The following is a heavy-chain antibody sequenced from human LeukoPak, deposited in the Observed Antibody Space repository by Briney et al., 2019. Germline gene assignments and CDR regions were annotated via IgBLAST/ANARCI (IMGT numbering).Heavy chain of an antibody. V-gene: IGHV3-74*01. Sequence: GGSLRLSCAASGYTFSGYWMEWVRQAPGKGLVWVSRINNDGSNTTYADSVKSRFTISRDNGKITLYLQMNSLRAEDTAVYYCARGVYGPLFDPWGQGTLVTVSS. CDR2: INNDGSNT. D-gene: IGHD2-8*01. J-gene: IGHJ5*02. CDR1: GYTFSGYW. CDR3: ARGVYGPLFDP.